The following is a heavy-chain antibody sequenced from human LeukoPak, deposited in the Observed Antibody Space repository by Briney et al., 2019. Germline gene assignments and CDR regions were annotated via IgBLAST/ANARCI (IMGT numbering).Heavy chain of an antibody. CDR1: GFTFSSYS. Sequence: PGGSLRLSCAASGFTFSSYSMNWVRQAPGKGLEWVSSISSSSSYIYYADSVKGRFTISRDNAKNSLYLQMNSLRAEDTAVYYCRYYDILTGSYQPDYWGQGTLVTVSS. J-gene: IGHJ4*02. CDR2: ISSSSSYI. CDR3: RYYDILTGSYQPDY. V-gene: IGHV3-21*01. D-gene: IGHD3-9*01.